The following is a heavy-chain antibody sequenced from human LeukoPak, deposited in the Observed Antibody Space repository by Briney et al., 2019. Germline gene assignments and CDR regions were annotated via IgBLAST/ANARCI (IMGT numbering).Heavy chain of an antibody. CDR1: GFTVSTNY. D-gene: IGHD3-16*01. Sequence: GGSLTLSCAASGFTVSTNYMSWVRQAPGKGLEWVSVIYSGGSTYYADSVKGRFTISRDNSKNTLYLQMNSLRAEDTAVYYCARDHRGGVHDYWGQGTLVTVSS. CDR3: ARDHRGGVHDY. J-gene: IGHJ4*02. CDR2: IYSGGST. V-gene: IGHV3-53*01.